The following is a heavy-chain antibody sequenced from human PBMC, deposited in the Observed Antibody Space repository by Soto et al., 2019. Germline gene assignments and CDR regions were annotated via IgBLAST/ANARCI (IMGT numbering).Heavy chain of an antibody. Sequence: SETLSLTCTVSGGSISRGDYYWSWIRQPPGKGLEWIGYIYYSGSTYYNPSLKSRVTISVDTSKNQFSLKLSSVTAADTAVYYCAIVSKWLYDHYWGQGTLFTVSS. J-gene: IGHJ4*02. V-gene: IGHV4-30-4*01. CDR1: GGSISRGDYY. CDR3: AIVSKWLYDHY. D-gene: IGHD5-12*01. CDR2: IYYSGST.